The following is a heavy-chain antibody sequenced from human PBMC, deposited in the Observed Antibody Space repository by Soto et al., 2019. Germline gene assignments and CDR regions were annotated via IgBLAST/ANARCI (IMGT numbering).Heavy chain of an antibody. V-gene: IGHV4-30-2*05. Sequence: SETLSLTCAVSGGSISSGGYSWSWIRQPPGKGLEWIGYIYHSGSTYYNPSLKSRVSISDDTSKNQFSLQLSSVTAADTAVYFCARLVPTTIHDSWGQGVLVTVSS. J-gene: IGHJ4*02. D-gene: IGHD1-26*01. CDR1: GGSISSGGYS. CDR3: ARLVPTTIHDS. CDR2: IYHSGST.